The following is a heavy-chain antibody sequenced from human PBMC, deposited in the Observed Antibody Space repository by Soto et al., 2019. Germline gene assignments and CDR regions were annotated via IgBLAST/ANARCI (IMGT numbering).Heavy chain of an antibody. D-gene: IGHD3-22*01. Sequence: SETLSLTCAVYGGSFSGYYWSWIRQPPGKGLEWIGEINHSGSTNYNPSLKSRVTISVDTSKNQFSLKLSSVTAADTAVYYCASGAGYYDSSGYPHYFDYWGQGTLVTVSS. CDR1: GGSFSGYY. J-gene: IGHJ4*02. CDR2: INHSGST. CDR3: ASGAGYYDSSGYPHYFDY. V-gene: IGHV4-34*01.